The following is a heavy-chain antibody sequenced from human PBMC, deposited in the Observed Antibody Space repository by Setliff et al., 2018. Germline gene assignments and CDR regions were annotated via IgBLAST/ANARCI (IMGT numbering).Heavy chain of an antibody. V-gene: IGHV3-30*02. CDR3: ASREEGSSWYYYYGMDV. J-gene: IGHJ6*02. CDR2: IRYDGSNK. D-gene: IGHD6-13*01. CDR1: GFTFSSYG. Sequence: GGSLRLSCAASGFTFSSYGMHWVRQAPGKGLEWVAFIRYDGSNKYYADSVKGRFTISRDNAKNSLYLQMNSLRAEDTAVYFCASREEGSSWYYYYGMDVWGQGTTVTVSS.